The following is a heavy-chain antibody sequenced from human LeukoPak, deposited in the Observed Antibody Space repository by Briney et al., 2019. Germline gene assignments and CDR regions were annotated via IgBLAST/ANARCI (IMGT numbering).Heavy chain of an antibody. CDR1: GFTFDNFA. V-gene: IGHV3-23*01. CDR2: ITGSGGST. D-gene: IGHD3-10*01. CDR3: ARGLFDFDY. J-gene: IGHJ4*02. Sequence: PGGSLRLSCAPSGFTFDNFAMTWVRQAPGKGLEWVSEITGSGGSTYYADSVKGRFTISRDNSKNTLYLQMNSLRAEDTAIYYYARGLFDFDYWGQGTLVTVSS.